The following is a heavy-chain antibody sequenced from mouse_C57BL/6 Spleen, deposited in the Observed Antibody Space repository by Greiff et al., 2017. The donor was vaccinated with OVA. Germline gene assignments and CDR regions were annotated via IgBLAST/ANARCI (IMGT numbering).Heavy chain of an antibody. D-gene: IGHD1-1*01. CDR2: IDPSDSYT. V-gene: IGHV1-50*01. Sequence: QVQLQQPGAELVKPGASVKLSCKASGYTFTSYWMQWVKQRPGQGLEWIGEIDPSDSYTNYNQKFKGKATLTVDTSSSTAYMQLSSLTSEDSAVYYCARSPYYYGSEAMDYWGQGTSVTVSS. CDR1: GYTFTSYW. J-gene: IGHJ4*01. CDR3: ARSPYYYGSEAMDY.